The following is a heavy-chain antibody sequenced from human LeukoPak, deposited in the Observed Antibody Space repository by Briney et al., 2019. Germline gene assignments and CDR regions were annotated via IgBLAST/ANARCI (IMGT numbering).Heavy chain of an antibody. CDR1: GGSISTSNYC. CDR3: AKSNGYGLVDI. J-gene: IGHJ3*02. D-gene: IGHD3-10*01. Sequence: PSETLSLTCTVSGGSISTSNYCWGWIRQPPGKGLEWIGNNSPSLRSRVTISLDTSRNQFSLKLNSVTAADTAVYYCAKSNGYGLVDIWGQGTMVTVSS. V-gene: IGHV4-39*07.